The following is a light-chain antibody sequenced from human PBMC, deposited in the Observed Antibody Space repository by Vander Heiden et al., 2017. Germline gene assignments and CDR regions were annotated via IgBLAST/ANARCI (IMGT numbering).Light chain of an antibody. Sequence: AIRMTQSPSSLYASTGDRVTITCRASQGISSYLAWYQQKPGKAPKLLIYAASTLQSGVPSRFSGSGSGTDFTLTISCLQSEDFATYYCPQYYSYPRTFGQGTKVEIK. J-gene: IGKJ1*01. CDR1: QGISSY. CDR2: AAS. V-gene: IGKV1-8*01. CDR3: PQYYSYPRT.